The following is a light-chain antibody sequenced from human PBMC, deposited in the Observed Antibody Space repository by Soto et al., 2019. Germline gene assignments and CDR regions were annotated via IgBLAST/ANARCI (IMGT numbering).Light chain of an antibody. Sequence: DIQMTQSPSTLSASVGDRVTITCRASQSISSWLSWYQQKPGKAPKLLIYKASSLESGVPSRFSGRGSGTEFTLTISRLQPNHFATYYSQQYNSYPWTFGQGTKVELK. CDR2: KAS. V-gene: IGKV1-5*03. J-gene: IGKJ1*01. CDR3: QQYNSYPWT. CDR1: QSISSW.